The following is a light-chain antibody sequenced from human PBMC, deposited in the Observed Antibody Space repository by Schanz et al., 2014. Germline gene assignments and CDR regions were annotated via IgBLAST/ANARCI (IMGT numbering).Light chain of an antibody. CDR3: QQYGRSPFT. CDR2: AAS. Sequence: EIVLTQSPGTLSLSPGERAALSCRASQSVTGSYLTWYQQKAGQAPRLLIYAASSRATGIPDRFSGSGSGTDFTLTISRLEPEDFAVYYCQQYGRSPFTFGGGTKVEIK. CDR1: QSVTGSY. V-gene: IGKV3-20*01. J-gene: IGKJ4*01.